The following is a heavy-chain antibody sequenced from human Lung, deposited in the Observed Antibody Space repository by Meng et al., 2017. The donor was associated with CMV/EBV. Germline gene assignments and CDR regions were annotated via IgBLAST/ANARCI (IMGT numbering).Heavy chain of an antibody. V-gene: IGHV3-23*01. J-gene: IGHJ6*02. CDR2: ISGSGGST. CDR1: GFTFTSYA. CDR3: AKDGVVIPEGGMDV. D-gene: IGHD2-2*01. Sequence: GESXKISXAASGFTFTSYAMSWVRLAPGKGLEWVSAISGSGGSTYYADSVKGRFTISRDNSKNTLYLQMNSLRAEDTAVYYCAKDGVVIPEGGMDVWGQGTTVTVSS.